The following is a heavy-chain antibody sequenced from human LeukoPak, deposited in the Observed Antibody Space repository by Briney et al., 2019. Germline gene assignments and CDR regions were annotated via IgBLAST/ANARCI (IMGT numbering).Heavy chain of an antibody. CDR2: IYYTGNT. Sequence: KPSETLSLTCAVSGGSISSSNWWSWVRQPPGKGLEWIGYIYYTGNTNYNPSLKSRVTISVDTSKNQFSLKLSSVTAADTAVYYCARDRLQLQSWGQGTLVTVSS. J-gene: IGHJ5*02. V-gene: IGHV4-4*02. CDR3: ARDRLQLQS. CDR1: GGSISSSNW. D-gene: IGHD1-1*01.